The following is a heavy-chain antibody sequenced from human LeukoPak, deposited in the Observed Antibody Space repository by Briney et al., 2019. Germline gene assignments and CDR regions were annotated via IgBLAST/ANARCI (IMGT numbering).Heavy chain of an antibody. CDR1: GFTFSSYE. D-gene: IGHD3-16*01. V-gene: IGHV3-48*03. Sequence: GRSLRLSCEASGFTFSSYEMNWVRQAPGKGLEWVSYIGSSGGNIFYADSVKGRFTTSRDNAKNSLYLQMNSLRAEDTAVYYCAREGAGLDYWGQGTLVTVSS. CDR2: IGSSGGNI. J-gene: IGHJ4*02. CDR3: AREGAGLDY.